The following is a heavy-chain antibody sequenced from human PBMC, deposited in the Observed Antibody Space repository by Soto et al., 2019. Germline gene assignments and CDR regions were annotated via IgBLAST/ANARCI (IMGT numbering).Heavy chain of an antibody. J-gene: IGHJ4*02. CDR2: ISYDGSNK. CDR1: GFTFSSYG. D-gene: IGHD6-13*01. V-gene: IGHV3-30*03. CDR3: ARGQLGIAAAGLYFDY. Sequence: PGGSLRLSCAASGFTFSSYGMHWVRQAPGKGLEWVAVISYDGSNKYYADSVKGRFTISRDNSKNTLYLQMNSLRAEDTAVYYCARGQLGIAAAGLYFDYWGQGTLVTVSS.